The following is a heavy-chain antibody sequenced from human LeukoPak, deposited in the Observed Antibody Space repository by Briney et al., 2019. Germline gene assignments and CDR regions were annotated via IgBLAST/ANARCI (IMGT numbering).Heavy chain of an antibody. CDR2: IYHSGST. Sequence: SGTLSLTCAVSGGSIINSNCRNWVRQPPGKGLEWIGEIYHSGSTNYNPSLKSRVTISVDKSTNQFSLKLSSVTAADTAVYYCGKERRGDWFDPWGQGTLVTVSS. CDR1: GGSIINSNC. V-gene: IGHV4-4*02. J-gene: IGHJ5*02. D-gene: IGHD1-1*01. CDR3: GKERRGDWFDP.